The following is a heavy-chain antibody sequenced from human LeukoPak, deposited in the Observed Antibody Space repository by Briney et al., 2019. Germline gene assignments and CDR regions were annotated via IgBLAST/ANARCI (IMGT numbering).Heavy chain of an antibody. J-gene: IGHJ4*02. Sequence: GGSLRLSCAASGFTVSSNYMSWVRQAPGKGLEWVSVIYSGGGTNYADSVKGRFTISRDNSQNTLYLQMNSLRAEDTAVYYCVRFSGYSSGWTSLFWGQGTLVTVSS. CDR2: IYSGGGT. CDR3: VRFSGYSSGWTSLF. D-gene: IGHD6-19*01. V-gene: IGHV3-53*01. CDR1: GFTVSSNY.